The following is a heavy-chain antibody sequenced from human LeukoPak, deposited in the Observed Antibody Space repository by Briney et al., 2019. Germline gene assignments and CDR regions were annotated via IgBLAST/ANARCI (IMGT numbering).Heavy chain of an antibody. CDR1: GYTFTSYD. V-gene: IGHV1-8*01. CDR3: ARRIDPGWLQSYYGMDV. CDR2: MNPNSGNT. Sequence: ASVKLSCTASGYTFTSYDINWVRQGTRQGLEWMGWMNPNSGNTGYAQKFQGRVTMTSNTSISTAYMELSSLRSEDTAVYYCARRIDPGWLQSYYGMDVWGQGTTVTVSS. J-gene: IGHJ6*01. D-gene: IGHD5-24*01.